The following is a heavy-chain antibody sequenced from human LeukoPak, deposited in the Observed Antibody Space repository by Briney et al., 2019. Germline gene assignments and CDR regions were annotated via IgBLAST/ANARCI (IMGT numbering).Heavy chain of an antibody. V-gene: IGHV4-59*08. CDR1: GGSISSYY. D-gene: IGHD1-26*01. CDR3: ARQSGSYYPIDY. CDR2: IYYSGST. J-gene: IGHJ4*02. Sequence: PSETLSLTCTVSGGSISSYYWSWIRQPPGKGLEWIGYIYYSGSTNYNPSLKSRVTISVDTSKNQFSLKLSSVTAADTAVYYCARQSGSYYPIDYWGQGTLVTVSS.